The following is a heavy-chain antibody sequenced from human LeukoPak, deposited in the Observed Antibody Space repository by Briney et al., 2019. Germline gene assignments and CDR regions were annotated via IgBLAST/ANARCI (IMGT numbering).Heavy chain of an antibody. CDR3: AGDVSALGYSYGI. Sequence: PSQTLSLTCTVSGGSISSGDYYWSWIRQPPGKGLEWIGYIYYSGSTYYNPSLKSRVTISVDTSKNQFSLKLSSVTAADTAVYYCAGDVSALGYSYGIWGQGTLVTVSS. CDR1: GGSISSGDYY. V-gene: IGHV4-30-4*08. D-gene: IGHD5-18*01. J-gene: IGHJ4*02. CDR2: IYYSGST.